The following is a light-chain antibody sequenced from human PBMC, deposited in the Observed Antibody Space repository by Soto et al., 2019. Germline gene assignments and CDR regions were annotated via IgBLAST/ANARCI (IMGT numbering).Light chain of an antibody. CDR1: SGSVSTNYY. CDR2: NTD. Sequence: QTVVTQEPSFPASPGETVTLTCGLSSGSVSTNYYPSWYQHTPDQPPRTLIYNTDTHSSAIPDRFSGCILRNKAALTITGAQADDESDYYCALYMGSGVSVFGGGTTLPVL. J-gene: IGLJ3*02. CDR3: ALYMGSGVSV. V-gene: IGLV8-61*01.